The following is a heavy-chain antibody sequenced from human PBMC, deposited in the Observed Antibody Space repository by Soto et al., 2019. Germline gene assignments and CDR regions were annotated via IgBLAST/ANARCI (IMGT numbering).Heavy chain of an antibody. CDR1: GGSISSGDYY. Sequence: SETLSLTCTVSGGSISSGDYYWSWIRQPPGKGLEWIGYIYYSGSTNYNPSLKSRVTISVDTSKNQFSLKLSSVTAADTAVYYCARHVGVGATMFDYWGQGTLVTVSS. D-gene: IGHD1-26*01. V-gene: IGHV4-61*08. J-gene: IGHJ4*02. CDR3: ARHVGVGATMFDY. CDR2: IYYSGST.